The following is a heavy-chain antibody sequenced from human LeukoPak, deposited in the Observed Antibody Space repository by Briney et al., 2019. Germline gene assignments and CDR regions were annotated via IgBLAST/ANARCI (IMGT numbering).Heavy chain of an antibody. CDR3: ARDRYSNGYFFGLDY. D-gene: IGHD6-19*01. CDR2: IKHDGSEK. V-gene: IGHV3-7*01. J-gene: IGHJ4*02. Sequence: QSGGSLRLSCAASGFTFSNYWMSWVRQAPGKGLEWVANIKHDGSEKYYVDSMKGRFTISRDSAKNSLFLQMNSLRAEDTAVYFCARDRYSNGYFFGLDYWGQGTLVTVSS. CDR1: GFTFSNYW.